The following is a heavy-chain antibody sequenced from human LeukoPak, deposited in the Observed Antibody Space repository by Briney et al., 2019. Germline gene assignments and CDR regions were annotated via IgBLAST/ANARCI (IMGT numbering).Heavy chain of an antibody. CDR1: GGSFSGYY. Sequence: PSETLSLTCAVYGGSFSGYYWSWIRQPPGKGLEWIGEINHSGSTNYNPSPKSRVTISVDTSKNQFSLKLSSVTAADTAVYYCARVGGRVGATLGNYWGQGTLVTVSS. CDR3: ARVGGRVGATLGNY. V-gene: IGHV4-34*01. D-gene: IGHD1-26*01. J-gene: IGHJ4*02. CDR2: INHSGST.